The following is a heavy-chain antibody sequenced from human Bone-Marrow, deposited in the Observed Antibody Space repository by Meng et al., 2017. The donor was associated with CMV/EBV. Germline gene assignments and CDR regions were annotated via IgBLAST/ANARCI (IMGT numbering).Heavy chain of an antibody. CDR1: GGSISGSDW. CDR2: ISHSGSN. V-gene: IGHV4-4*02. CDR3: ARNHGKSDFDY. J-gene: IGHJ4*02. D-gene: IGHD1-14*01. Sequence: LNGAVFGGSISGSDWWTWVRQHPGKGLEWIGEISHSGSNNYTPSLKSRVTISVDKSKNQFSLKVSSVTAADTAVYYCARNHGKSDFDYWGQGTLVTVSS.